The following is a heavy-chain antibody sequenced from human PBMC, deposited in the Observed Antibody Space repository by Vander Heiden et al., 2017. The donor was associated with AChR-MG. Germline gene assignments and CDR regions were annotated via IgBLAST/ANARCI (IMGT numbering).Heavy chain of an antibody. CDR3: ARDPWGNFDS. CDR1: GFPLSYYS. CDR2: ISSSGSYI. J-gene: IGHJ4*02. D-gene: IGHD3-16*01. Sequence: EVQLVESGGGLVKPGGSLRLPVPGPGFPLSYYSMNWVRQAPGKGLEWVSSISSSGSYIYYADSVKGRFTISRDSANNSLYLQMDSLRVEDTAVYYCARDPWGNFDSWGQGTLVTVSS. V-gene: IGHV3-21*01.